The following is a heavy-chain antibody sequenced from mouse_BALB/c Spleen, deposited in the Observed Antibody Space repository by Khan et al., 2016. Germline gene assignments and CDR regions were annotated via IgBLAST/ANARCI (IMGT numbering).Heavy chain of an antibody. Sequence: EVQLQESGGGLVKPGGSLKLSCAASGFTFSSYAMSWVRQTPEKRLEWVASISSGGSTYYPDSVKARLPLSRYNPTNILYRQMSSLRSEDIAMYYCARGGNDKCDDWGQGTTHPVSS. CDR2: ISSGGST. CDR3: ARGGNDKCDD. CDR1: GFTFSSYA. D-gene: IGHD2-12*01. J-gene: IGHJ2*01. V-gene: IGHV5-6-5*01.